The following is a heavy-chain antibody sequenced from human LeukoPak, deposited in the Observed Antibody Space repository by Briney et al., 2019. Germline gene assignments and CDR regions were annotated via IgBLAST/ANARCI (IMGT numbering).Heavy chain of an antibody. J-gene: IGHJ5*02. V-gene: IGHV5-51*01. D-gene: IGHD6-13*01. Sequence: GESLKISCTGSGNSFTTYWIAWVRQMPGKGLEWMGIIYLADSDTRYSPSFEGRVTISADKSINTAYLQWTSLKASDTAMYYCASRLSTSDNSWNWFDPWGQGTLVTVSS. CDR2: IYLADSDT. CDR3: ASRLSTSDNSWNWFDP. CDR1: GNSFTTYW.